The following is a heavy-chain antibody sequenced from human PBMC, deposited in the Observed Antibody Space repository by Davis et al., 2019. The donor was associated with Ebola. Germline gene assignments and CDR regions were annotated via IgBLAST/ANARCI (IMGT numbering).Heavy chain of an antibody. D-gene: IGHD1-26*01. CDR2: INSDGSGT. J-gene: IGHJ3*02. CDR3: AKDTSNIWFDI. CDR1: GFIFRSYV. V-gene: IGHV3-23*03. Sequence: GGSLRLSCAASGFIFRSYVMSWVRQAPGKGLVWVSRINSDGSGTNYAESVKGRFTISRDNAKSTLYLQMNSLRAEDTAIYYCAKDTSNIWFDIWGQGTNVTVSS.